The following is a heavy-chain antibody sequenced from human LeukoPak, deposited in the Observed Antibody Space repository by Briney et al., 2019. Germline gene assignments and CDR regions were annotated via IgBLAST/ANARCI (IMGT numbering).Heavy chain of an antibody. J-gene: IGHJ6*02. Sequence: GGSLRLSCAASGFTFSDYYMTWLRRAPGKGLEWESTISSNGARTYYADSVTGRFTISRDNFMNMLYLQMNGVRAEDTAVYYCVKDTTTGELGSGGGMDVWGQGTTVTVSS. CDR1: GFTFSDYY. D-gene: IGHD1-26*01. CDR3: VKDTTTGELGSGGGMDV. CDR2: ISSNGART. V-gene: IGHV3-23*01.